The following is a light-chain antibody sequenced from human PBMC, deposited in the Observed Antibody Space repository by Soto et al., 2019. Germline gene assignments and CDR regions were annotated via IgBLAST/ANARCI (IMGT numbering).Light chain of an antibody. Sequence: QPVLTQPPSVSGAPGQRVTISCTGSSSNIGASYDVHWYKQLPGRAPKLLIYGNSNRPSGVPDRFSGSKSGASASLAITGLQAEDEADYYCQSYDSGLSGYVFGTGTKLTVL. CDR2: GNS. CDR1: SSNIGASYD. V-gene: IGLV1-40*01. J-gene: IGLJ1*01. CDR3: QSYDSGLSGYV.